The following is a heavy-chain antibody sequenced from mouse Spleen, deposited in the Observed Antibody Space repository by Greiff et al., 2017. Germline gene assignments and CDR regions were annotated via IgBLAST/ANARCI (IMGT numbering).Heavy chain of an antibody. CDR3: ARSYYSNPWFAY. Sequence: VQLQQSGPELVKPGDSVKISCKASGYSFTGYFMNWVMQSHGKSLEWIGRINPYNGDTFYNQKFKGKATLTVDKSSSTAHMELRSLTSEDSAVYYCARSYYSNPWFAYWGQGTLVTVSA. D-gene: IGHD2-5*01. J-gene: IGHJ3*01. CDR1: GYSFTGYF. V-gene: IGHV1-20*01. CDR2: INPYNGDT.